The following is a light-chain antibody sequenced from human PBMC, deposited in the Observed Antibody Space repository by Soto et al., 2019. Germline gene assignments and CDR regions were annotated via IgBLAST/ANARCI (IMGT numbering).Light chain of an antibody. J-gene: IGLJ1*01. V-gene: IGLV2-11*01. CDR1: SSDVGGYNY. Sequence: QSALTQPRSVSGSPGQSVTISCTGTSSDVGGYNYVSWYQQHPGKAPKLMIYDVSKRPSGVPDRFSGSKSGNTASLTISGLQAEDEADYYRCSYAVTYYVFGTGTKLTVL. CDR3: CSYAVTYYV. CDR2: DVS.